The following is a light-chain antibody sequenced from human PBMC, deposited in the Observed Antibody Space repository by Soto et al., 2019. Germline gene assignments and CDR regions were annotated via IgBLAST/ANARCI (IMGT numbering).Light chain of an antibody. J-gene: IGLJ3*02. CDR3: TSYTSGSTLRV. CDR2: EVS. Sequence: QSALTQPASVSGSPGQSITISFTGTSSDVGGYNYVSWYQQHPGKALKLMIYEVSNRPSGVSTRFSGSKSGNTASLTISGLQAEDEADYYCTSYTSGSTLRVFGGGTKVTVL. V-gene: IGLV2-14*01. CDR1: SSDVGGYNY.